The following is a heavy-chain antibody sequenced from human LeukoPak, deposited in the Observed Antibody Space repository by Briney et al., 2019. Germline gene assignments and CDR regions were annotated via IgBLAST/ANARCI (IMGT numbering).Heavy chain of an antibody. CDR2: IYYSGST. CDR1: GGSISSSSYY. J-gene: IGHJ5*02. Sequence: SGTLSLTCTVSGGSISSSSYYWGWIRQPPGKGLEWIGSIYYSGSTYYNPSLKSRVTISVDTSKNQFSLKLSSVTAADTAVYYCARIAVVVVSDWFDPWGQGTLVTVSS. CDR3: ARIAVVVVSDWFDP. V-gene: IGHV4-39*01. D-gene: IGHD2-15*01.